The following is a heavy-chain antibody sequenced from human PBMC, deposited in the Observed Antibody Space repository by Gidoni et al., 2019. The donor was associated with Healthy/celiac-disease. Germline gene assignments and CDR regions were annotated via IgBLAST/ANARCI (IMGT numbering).Heavy chain of an antibody. J-gene: IGHJ6*02. CDR2: ISSSSSYI. Sequence: EVQLVESGGGLVKPGGSLRLSCAASGFTFSSYSMNWVRQAPGKGLEWVSSISSSSSYIYYADSVKGRFTISRDNAKNSLYLQMNSLRAEDTAVYYCARDEDIVVVPADYYGMDVDDYYGMDVWGQGTTVTVS. CDR3: ARDEDIVVVPADYYGMDVDDYYGMDV. D-gene: IGHD2-2*01. CDR1: GFTFSSYS. V-gene: IGHV3-21*01.